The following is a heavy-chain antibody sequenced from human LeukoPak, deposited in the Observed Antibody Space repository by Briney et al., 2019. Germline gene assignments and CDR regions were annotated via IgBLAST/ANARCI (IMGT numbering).Heavy chain of an antibody. CDR2: ISSSSNYI. Sequence: GGSLRLSCAASGFTFSSHSMTWVRQAPGKGLEWVSSISSSSNYIYYADSVKGRFTISRDNAKNSLYLQANSLRAEDTAVYFCARGGSDTAMAHDYWGQGTLVTVSS. V-gene: IGHV3-21*01. J-gene: IGHJ4*02. CDR1: GFTFSSHS. D-gene: IGHD5-18*01. CDR3: ARGGSDTAMAHDY.